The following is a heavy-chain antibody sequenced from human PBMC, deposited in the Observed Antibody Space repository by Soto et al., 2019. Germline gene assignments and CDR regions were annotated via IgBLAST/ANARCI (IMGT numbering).Heavy chain of an antibody. V-gene: IGHV3-23*01. CDR3: AKADRGGCSGVRCYPFDY. CDR1: GFAFSNYA. J-gene: IGHJ4*02. CDR2: IIGGGGDK. D-gene: IGHD2-15*01. Sequence: GGSLRLSCVASGFAFSNYAMNWVRQTPGKGLEWVSSIIGGGGDKYYADSVRGRFTISRDNSKNTLYLQMSSLRAEDTAIYYCAKADRGGCSGVRCYPFDYWGQGTLVTVSS.